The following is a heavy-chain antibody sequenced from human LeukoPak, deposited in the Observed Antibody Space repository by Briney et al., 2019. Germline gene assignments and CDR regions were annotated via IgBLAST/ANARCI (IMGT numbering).Heavy chain of an antibody. V-gene: IGHV1-3*01. J-gene: IGHJ5*02. CDR1: GYIFTNYA. D-gene: IGHD2-8*02. Sequence: ASVKVSCKASGYIFTNYAIHWVRQAPGQRPEWMGWINAANGNTKYSQKFQGRITITRDTSASTAYMELSSLRSEDTAVYYCAKDIDRLGYWYGNWFDPWGQGTLVTVSS. CDR2: INAANGNT. CDR3: AKDIDRLGYWYGNWFDP.